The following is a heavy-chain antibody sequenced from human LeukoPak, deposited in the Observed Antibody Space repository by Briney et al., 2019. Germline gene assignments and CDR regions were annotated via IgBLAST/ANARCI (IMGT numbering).Heavy chain of an antibody. CDR2: INHSGST. J-gene: IGHJ5*02. D-gene: IGHD2-2*02. V-gene: IGHV4-34*01. Sequence: PSETLSLTCAVYGGSFSGYYWSWIRQPPGKGLEWIGEINHSGSTNYNPSLKSRVTISVGTSKNQFSLKLSSVTAADTAVYYCAREVVVPAAIRWFDPWGQGTLVTVSS. CDR1: GGSFSGYY. CDR3: AREVVVPAAIRWFDP.